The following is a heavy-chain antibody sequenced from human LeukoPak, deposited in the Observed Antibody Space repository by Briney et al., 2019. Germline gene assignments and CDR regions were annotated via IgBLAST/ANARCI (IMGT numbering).Heavy chain of an antibody. CDR3: AIRDKL. CDR1: GYSISSGYY. D-gene: IGHD4-23*01. V-gene: IGHV4-38-2*02. Sequence: SETLSLTCTVSGYSISSGYYWGWIRQPPGKGLEWVGSFYHSGSTYYNPSLKRRVTISVDTSKNQFSLRLRSVTAADTAVYYCAIRDKLRGQGTLVTVSS. CDR2: FYHSGST. J-gene: IGHJ4*02.